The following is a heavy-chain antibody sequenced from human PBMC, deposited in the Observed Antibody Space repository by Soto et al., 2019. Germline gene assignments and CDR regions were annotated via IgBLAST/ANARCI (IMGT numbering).Heavy chain of an antibody. Sequence: GGSLRLSCAASGFTFSVYAMSWVRQVPGKGLEWVSTISESGGSAYYADSVKGRFTISRDNSKNTLYLQMNSLRAEDTAVYYCARGSTDSYPGSRIFDFWGRGTLVTVSS. CDR1: GFTFSVYA. D-gene: IGHD3-10*01. CDR2: ISESGGSA. CDR3: ARGSTDSYPGSRIFDF. J-gene: IGHJ4*02. V-gene: IGHV3-23*01.